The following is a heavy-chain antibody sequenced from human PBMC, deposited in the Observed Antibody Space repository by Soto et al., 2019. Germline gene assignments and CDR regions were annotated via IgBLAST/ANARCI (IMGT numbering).Heavy chain of an antibody. CDR3: ARANYDFWSGYSNYFGMDV. CDR2: ISSSSLYI. D-gene: IGHD3-3*01. V-gene: IGHV3-21*01. J-gene: IGHJ6*02. CDR1: GFTFSSYT. Sequence: EVQLVESRGGLVKPGGSLRVSCAAAGFTFSSYTINWVRQAPGKGLEWVSAISSSSLYIYYADSVKGRFTISRDNAKNSLYLQMNSLGAEDTAVYYCARANYDFWSGYSNYFGMDVSGQGTTVTVSS.